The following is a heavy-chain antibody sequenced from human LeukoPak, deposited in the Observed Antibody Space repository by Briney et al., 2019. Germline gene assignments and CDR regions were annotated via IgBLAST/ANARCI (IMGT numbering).Heavy chain of an antibody. CDR3: AKDLVATNY. V-gene: IGHV3-30*18. Sequence: GRSLRLSCAASGFTFSSYGMHWVRQAPGKGLEWVGVISNNGNNKYYLDSVKGRFTFSRDNSKNTLYLEMNSLRAEDTAVCYCAKDLVATNYWGQGTLVTVSS. CDR2: ISNNGNNK. J-gene: IGHJ4*02. CDR1: GFTFSSYG. D-gene: IGHD5-12*01.